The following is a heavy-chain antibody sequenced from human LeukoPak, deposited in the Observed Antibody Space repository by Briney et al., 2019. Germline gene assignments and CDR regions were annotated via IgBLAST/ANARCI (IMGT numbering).Heavy chain of an antibody. Sequence: TLSLTCTVSGGSISSTFYYWGWIRQPPGKGLEWIGRIYTSGSTNYNPSLKSRVTMSVDTSKNQFSLKLSSVTAADTAVYYCARDLTNYYGSSNWFDPWGQGTLVTVSS. J-gene: IGHJ5*02. V-gene: IGHV4-61*02. CDR3: ARDLTNYYGSSNWFDP. CDR1: GGSISSTFYY. D-gene: IGHD3-10*01. CDR2: IYTSGST.